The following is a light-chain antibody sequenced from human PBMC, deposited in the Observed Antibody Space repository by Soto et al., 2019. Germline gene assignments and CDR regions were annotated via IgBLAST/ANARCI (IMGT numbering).Light chain of an antibody. CDR2: SSS. J-gene: IGKJ2*01. CDR3: QELNTYPPAYT. V-gene: IGKV1-9*01. CDR1: QGISSY. Sequence: IQLTQPPSSLSASVGDTVTITRRASQGISSYLAWYQQKPGKAPELLIYSSSTLQSGVPSRFSGSRSGTDFTLTISSLQPEDFATYYCQELNTYPPAYTFGQGTKLEIK.